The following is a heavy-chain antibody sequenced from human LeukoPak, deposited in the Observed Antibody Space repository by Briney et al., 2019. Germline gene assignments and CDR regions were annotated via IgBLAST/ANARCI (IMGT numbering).Heavy chain of an antibody. CDR3: ARVARYCTNGVCQPSRGAADY. J-gene: IGHJ4*02. V-gene: IGHV3-48*04. CDR2: IDPTSRTI. CDR1: GFTFITYS. D-gene: IGHD2-8*01. Sequence: PGGSLRLSCAASGFTFITYSMHWVRQAPGKGLEWVSYIDPTSRTIYYADSVRGRFIMSRDNAKNSLYLQMNSLRAEDTAVYYCARVARYCTNGVCQPSRGAADYWGQGALVTVSS.